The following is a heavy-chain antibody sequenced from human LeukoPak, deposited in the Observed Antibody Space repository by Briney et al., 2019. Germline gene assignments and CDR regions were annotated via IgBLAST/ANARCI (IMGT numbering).Heavy chain of an antibody. V-gene: IGHV1-2*04. CDR2: INPNSGDA. CDR1: GYTFTGYY. CDR3: ARGRSATPPVDY. D-gene: IGHD3-10*01. J-gene: IGHJ4*02. Sequence: RRASVKVSCKASGYTFTGYYMHWVRQAPGQGLEWMGWINPNSGDANYAQKFQGWVTMTRDTSISTAYMELSRLRSDDTAVYYCARGRSATPPVDYWGQGTLVTVSS.